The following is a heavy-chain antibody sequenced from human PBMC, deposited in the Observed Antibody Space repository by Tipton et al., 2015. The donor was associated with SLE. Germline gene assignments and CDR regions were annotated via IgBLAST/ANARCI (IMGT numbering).Heavy chain of an antibody. Sequence: TLSLTCTVSGGSISSYYWSWIRQPPGKGLEWIGYIYYSGSTNYNPSLKSRVTISVDTSKNQFSLKLSSVTAADTAVYYCARVKPYSGSPRDAFDIWGQGTMVTVSS. D-gene: IGHD1-26*01. CDR1: GGSISSYY. CDR3: ARVKPYSGSPRDAFDI. CDR2: IYYSGST. J-gene: IGHJ3*02. V-gene: IGHV4-59*12.